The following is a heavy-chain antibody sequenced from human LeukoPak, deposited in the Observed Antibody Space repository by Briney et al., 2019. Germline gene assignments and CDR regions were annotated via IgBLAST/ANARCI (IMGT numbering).Heavy chain of an antibody. CDR2: INHSGST. Sequence: PSETLSLTCAVYGGSFSGYYWSWIRQPPGKGLEWIGEINHSGSTNYNPSLTGRVTISVDTSKNQFSLKLSSVTAADTAVYYCARHVSAAGTYYYYYYYMDVWGKGTTVTISS. CDR1: GGSFSGYY. D-gene: IGHD6-13*01. J-gene: IGHJ6*03. V-gene: IGHV4-34*01. CDR3: ARHVSAAGTYYYYYYYMDV.